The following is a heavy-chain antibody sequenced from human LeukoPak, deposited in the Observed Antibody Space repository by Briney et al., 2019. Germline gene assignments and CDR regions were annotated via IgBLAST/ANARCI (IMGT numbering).Heavy chain of an antibody. D-gene: IGHD5-18*01. Sequence: GGSLRLSCEASGVTFSTYTMNWVRQAPGQGLEWVSFISPSSSSIYYADSVKGRFTVSRDNAKNSLYLQMNSLRAEDTALYYCARERRNTPMDVWGQGTTVTVSS. V-gene: IGHV3-21*01. J-gene: IGHJ6*02. CDR2: ISPSSSSI. CDR3: ARERRNTPMDV. CDR1: GVTFSTYT.